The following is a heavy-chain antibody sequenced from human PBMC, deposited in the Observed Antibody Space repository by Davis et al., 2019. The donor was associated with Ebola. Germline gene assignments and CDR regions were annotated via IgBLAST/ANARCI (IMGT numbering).Heavy chain of an antibody. CDR2: IYYSGST. V-gene: IGHV4-39*01. D-gene: IGHD1-26*01. CDR3: ARPGATNDY. Sequence: SETLSLTCTVSGGSISSSSYYWGWIRQPPGKGLEWIGGIYYSGSTYYNPSLKSRVTISVDTSKNQFSLKLSSVTAADTAVYYCARPGATNDYWGQGTLVTVSS. CDR1: GGSISSSSYY. J-gene: IGHJ4*02.